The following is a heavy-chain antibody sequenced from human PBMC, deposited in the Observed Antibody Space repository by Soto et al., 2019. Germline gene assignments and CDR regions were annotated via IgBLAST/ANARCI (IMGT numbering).Heavy chain of an antibody. J-gene: IGHJ3*02. CDR2: ISAYNGNT. Sequence: QVQLVKSGAEVKKPGASVKVSCKASGYTFTIYGISWVRQAPGQGLEWMGWISAYNGNTNYAQKLQGRVTMTTDTSTSTAYMELRSLRSDDTAVYYCARDSCSGGSCYGGAFDIWGQGTMVTVSS. CDR1: GYTFTIYG. V-gene: IGHV1-18*01. CDR3: ARDSCSGGSCYGGAFDI. D-gene: IGHD2-15*01.